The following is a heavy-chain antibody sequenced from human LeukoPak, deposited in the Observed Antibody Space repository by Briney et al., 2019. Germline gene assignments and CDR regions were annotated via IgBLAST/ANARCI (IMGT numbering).Heavy chain of an antibody. V-gene: IGHV4-61*01. D-gene: IGHD2-15*01. CDR3: SGGSFSGWFDP. Sequence: SETLSLTCTVSGYPISSGYYWGWIRQPPGKGLEWIGYIYYSGSTNYNPSLKSRVTISVDTSKNQFSLKLSSVTAADTAVYYCSGGSFSGWFDPWGQGTLVTVSS. CDR1: GYPISSGYY. J-gene: IGHJ5*02. CDR2: IYYSGST.